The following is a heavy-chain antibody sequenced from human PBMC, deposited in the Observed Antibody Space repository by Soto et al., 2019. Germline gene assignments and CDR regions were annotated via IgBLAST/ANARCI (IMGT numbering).Heavy chain of an antibody. CDR1: GYTFTSYA. CDR2: INAGNGNT. Sequence: ASVKVSCKASGYTFTSYAMHWVRQAPGQRFEWMGWINAGNGNTKYSQKFQGRVTITRDTSASTAYMELSSLRSEDTAVYYCARPSHPRYIVVVPAAYYFDYWGQGTLVTVSS. D-gene: IGHD2-2*01. CDR3: ARPSHPRYIVVVPAAYYFDY. V-gene: IGHV1-3*01. J-gene: IGHJ4*02.